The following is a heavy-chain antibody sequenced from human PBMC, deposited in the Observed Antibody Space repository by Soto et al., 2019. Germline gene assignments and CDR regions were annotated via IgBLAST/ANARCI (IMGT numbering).Heavy chain of an antibody. CDR2: IYYSGCT. CDR1: YDSISSRGHY. CDR3: ARGRDGFVNWFDP. J-gene: IGHJ5*02. D-gene: IGHD5-12*01. V-gene: IGHV4-31*03. Sequence: QVQLQESGPGLVKPSQTLSLTCTVSYDSISSRGHYWSWIRQHPGKGLEWIGYIYYSGCTYYNPSLKSRLTISADTSKNQFSLKLTSVTAADTALYYCARGRDGFVNWFDPWGQGTLVTVSS.